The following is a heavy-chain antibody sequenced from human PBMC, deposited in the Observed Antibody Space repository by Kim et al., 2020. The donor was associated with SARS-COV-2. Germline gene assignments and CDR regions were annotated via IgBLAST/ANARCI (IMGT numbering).Heavy chain of an antibody. J-gene: IGHJ5*02. V-gene: IGHV4-59*08. CDR3: ARLNGIAALNWFDP. Sequence: NPSLKRRVTISVDTSKNQFSLKLSSVTAADTAVYYCARLNGIAALNWFDPWGQGTLVTVSS. D-gene: IGHD6-6*01.